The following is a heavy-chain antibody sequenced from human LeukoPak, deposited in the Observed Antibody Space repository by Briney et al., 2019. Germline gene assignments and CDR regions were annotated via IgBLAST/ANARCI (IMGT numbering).Heavy chain of an antibody. CDR3: ASDYCGGDCYSWFY. D-gene: IGHD2-21*02. CDR2: INPNSGGT. J-gene: IGHJ4*02. CDR1: GYTFTGYY. Sequence: ASVKVSCKASGYTFTGYYMHWVRQAPGQGLEWMGWINPNSGGTNYAQKFQGRVTMTRDTSISTAHMELSRLRSDDTAVYYCASDYCGGDCYSWFYWGQGTLVTVSS. V-gene: IGHV1-2*02.